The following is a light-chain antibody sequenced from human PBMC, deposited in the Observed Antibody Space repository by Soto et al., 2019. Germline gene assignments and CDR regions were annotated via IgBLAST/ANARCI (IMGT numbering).Light chain of an antibody. J-gene: IGKJ4*01. V-gene: IGKV1-5*03. Sequence: DIQMTQSPSTLSASVGDRVAITCRASQSVSTWLAWYQQKPGKAPKLLIYKASNLESGVPSRFTGSGSGTEFTLTISSLEPEDFAVYYCQQRSNWPLTFGGGTKVDI. CDR1: QSVSTW. CDR3: QQRSNWPLT. CDR2: KAS.